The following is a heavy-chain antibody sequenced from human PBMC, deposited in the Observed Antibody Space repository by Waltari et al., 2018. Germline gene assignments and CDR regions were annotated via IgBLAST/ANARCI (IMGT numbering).Heavy chain of an antibody. D-gene: IGHD1-26*01. J-gene: IGHJ4*02. Sequence: HVQLQASGPGLVQSSETLSPTCTVTGDPMTTFYWSWIRQPPGKTLEWIGYIVYTGTTSYNPSLKSRVTLSLDTSKNQFSLSLKSVTAADTAIYYCARHRGASFDSWGQGTLVTVSS. CDR1: GDPMTTFY. CDR3: ARHRGASFDS. CDR2: IVYTGTT. V-gene: IGHV4-59*08.